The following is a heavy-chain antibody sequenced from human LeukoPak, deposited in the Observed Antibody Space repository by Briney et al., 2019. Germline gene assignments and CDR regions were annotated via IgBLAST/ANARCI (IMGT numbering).Heavy chain of an antibody. CDR3: ARDVGYYYDSSGYYSHY. CDR1: GFTVSSNY. CDR2: IYSGGST. Sequence: PGGSLRLSCAASGFTVSSNYMSWVRQAPGKGLEWVSVIYSGGSTYYADSVKGRFTISRDNSKNTLYLQMNSLRAEDTAVYYCARDVGYYYDSSGYYSHYWSQGTLVTVSS. J-gene: IGHJ4*02. D-gene: IGHD3-22*01. V-gene: IGHV3-66*01.